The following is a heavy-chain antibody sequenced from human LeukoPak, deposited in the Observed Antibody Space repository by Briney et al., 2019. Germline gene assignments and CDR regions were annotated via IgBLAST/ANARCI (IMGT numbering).Heavy chain of an antibody. V-gene: IGHV4-59*01. CDR3: AKLGGYNFGSFDY. D-gene: IGHD5-18*01. CDR1: GGSISSYY. CDR2: IYYSGST. J-gene: IGHJ4*02. Sequence: SETLSLTCTVSGGSISSYYWSWIRQPPGKGLEWIGYIYYSGSTNYNPSLKSRVTISVDTSKNQVSLKLSSVTAADTAVYYCAKLGGYNFGSFDYWGQGTLVTASS.